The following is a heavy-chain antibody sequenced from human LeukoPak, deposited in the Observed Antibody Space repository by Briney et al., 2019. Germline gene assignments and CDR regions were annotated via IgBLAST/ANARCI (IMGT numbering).Heavy chain of an antibody. CDR2: ISYDRSNK. V-gene: IGHV3-30*18. CDR1: GFTFSSYG. J-gene: IGHJ4*02. Sequence: PGGSLRLSCAASGFTFSSYGMHWVRQAPGKGLEWVAVISYDRSNKYYADSVKGRFTISRDNPKNTLYLQMNSLRAEDTAVYYCAKVSGAWIYYYDSSGYYPDYWGQGTLVTVSS. D-gene: IGHD3-22*01. CDR3: AKVSGAWIYYYDSSGYYPDY.